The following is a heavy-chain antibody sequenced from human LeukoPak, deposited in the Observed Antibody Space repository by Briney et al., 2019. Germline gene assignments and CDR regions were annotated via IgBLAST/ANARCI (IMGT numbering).Heavy chain of an antibody. CDR3: AKAASAITFGGVIAYFDY. D-gene: IGHD3-16*02. CDR1: GFTFDDYA. V-gene: IGHV3-9*01. J-gene: IGHJ4*02. Sequence: PSGGSLRLSCAASGFTFDDYAMHWVRHAPGKGLEWVSGISWNSGSIGYADSVKGRFTISRDNAKNSLYLQMNSLRAEDTALYYCAKAASAITFGGVIAYFDYWGQGTLVTVSS. CDR2: ISWNSGSI.